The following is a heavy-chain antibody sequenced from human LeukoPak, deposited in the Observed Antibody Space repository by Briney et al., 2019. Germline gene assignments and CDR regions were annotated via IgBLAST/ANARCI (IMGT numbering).Heavy chain of an antibody. V-gene: IGHV4-59*12. D-gene: IGHD3-10*01. Sequence: SETLSLTCTVSGGSISSYYWSWIRQPPGKGLEWIGYIYYSGSTNYNPSLKSRVTISVDTSKNQFSLKLSSVTAADTAVYYCARDLGYYGSGSYPWGQGTLVTVSS. CDR1: GGSISSYY. CDR2: IYYSGST. J-gene: IGHJ5*02. CDR3: ARDLGYYGSGSYP.